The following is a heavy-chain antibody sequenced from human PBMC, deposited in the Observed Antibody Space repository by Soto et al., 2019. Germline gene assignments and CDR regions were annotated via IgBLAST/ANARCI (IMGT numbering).Heavy chain of an antibody. D-gene: IGHD1-1*01. CDR1: GGSISRGDYY. J-gene: IGHJ4*02. Sequence: SETLSLTCTVSGGSISRGDYYWSWIRQPPGKGLEWIGYIYYSGSTYHNPSLKSRVSMTVDTSRNQFSLNLPSVTASDTAVYYCARLAGGYNGYFDYWGQGXLVTVSS. V-gene: IGHV4-30-4*01. CDR3: ARLAGGYNGYFDY. CDR2: IYYSGST.